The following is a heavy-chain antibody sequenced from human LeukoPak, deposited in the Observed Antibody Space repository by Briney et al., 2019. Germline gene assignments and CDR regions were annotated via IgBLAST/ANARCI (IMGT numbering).Heavy chain of an antibody. CDR3: ARFYFDSAPAAFDI. CDR1: GGSFSGYY. D-gene: IGHD3-22*01. Sequence: PSETLSLTCALYGGSFSGYYWTWVRQPPGKGLEGIGEIHQSGRTNYNPSLKSRVTISVDTSKNQFSLNLNSVTAADTAVYYCARFYFDSAPAAFDIWGQGTTVTVSS. CDR2: IHQSGRT. V-gene: IGHV4-34*01. J-gene: IGHJ3*02.